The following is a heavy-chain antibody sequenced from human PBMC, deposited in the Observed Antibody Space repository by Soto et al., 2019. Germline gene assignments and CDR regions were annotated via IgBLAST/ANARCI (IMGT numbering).Heavy chain of an antibody. D-gene: IGHD1-26*01. J-gene: IGHJ4*02. V-gene: IGHV4-61*01. CDR1: GASVSSGNYY. Sequence: QVQLQEAGPGLVKPSETLSLTCTVSGASVSSGNYYWSWIRQPPGKGLECIGYISYSGRTNYNPSLMCRVTISIDTSKNQFSLKLSAATAADTAVYYCARGSGSYYAYWGQGTLVTVSS. CDR3: ARGSGSYYAY. CDR2: ISYSGRT.